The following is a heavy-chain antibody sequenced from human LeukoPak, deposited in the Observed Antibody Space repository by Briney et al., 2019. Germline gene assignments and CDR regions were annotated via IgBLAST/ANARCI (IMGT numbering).Heavy chain of an antibody. CDR3: AKDSISGSYSPFDWFQH. V-gene: IGHV3-23*01. Sequence: QPGGSLRLSCAASGFTFSSYAMSWVRQAPGKGLEWVSAISGSGGSTYYADSVKGRFTISRDNSKNTLYLQMNSLRVEDTAMYYCAKDSISGSYSPFDWFQHWGQGTLVTVSS. CDR1: GFTFSSYA. J-gene: IGHJ1*01. CDR2: ISGSGGST. D-gene: IGHD1-26*01.